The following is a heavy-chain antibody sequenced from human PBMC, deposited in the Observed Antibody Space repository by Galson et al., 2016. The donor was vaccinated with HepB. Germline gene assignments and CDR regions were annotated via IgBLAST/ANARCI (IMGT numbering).Heavy chain of an antibody. CDR1: GGTFSNYA. Sequence: SVKVSCKASGGTFSNYAINWVRQAPGQGLEWMGGIIPIFGTPNYAQKFQGRVTITADKSTSTAYMELSSLRSEDTAVYYCARGSAPGYEMADIHIFDIWGQGTMVTVSS. J-gene: IGHJ3*02. CDR2: IIPIFGTP. V-gene: IGHV1-69*06. D-gene: IGHD5-24*01. CDR3: ARGSAPGYEMADIHIFDI.